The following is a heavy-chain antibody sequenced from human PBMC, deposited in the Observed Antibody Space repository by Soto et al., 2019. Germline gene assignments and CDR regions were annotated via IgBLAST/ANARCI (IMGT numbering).Heavy chain of an antibody. Sequence: EVQLVESGGNLVQPGGSLKLSCAASGFTFSDSSIHWVRQASGKGLEWLGRIRSKVYSHATAYAASLTGRFIISRDDSKNTAYLQMNSLQIDDTAVYFCARAPYYGDWGQGTKVTVSP. V-gene: IGHV3-73*02. CDR1: GFTFSDSS. CDR2: IRSKVYSHAT. CDR3: ARAPYYGD. D-gene: IGHD3-10*01. J-gene: IGHJ3*01.